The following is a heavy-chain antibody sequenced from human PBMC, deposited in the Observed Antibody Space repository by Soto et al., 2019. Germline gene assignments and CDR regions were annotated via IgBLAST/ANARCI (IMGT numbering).Heavy chain of an antibody. Sequence: QVQLQESGPGLVKPSQTLSLTCTVSGGSISSGDYYWSWIRQPPGKGLEWIGYIYYSGSTYYNPSLKSRVTISVDTSKNQFPLKLSSVTAADTAVYYCASRPTVVTLAEYFQHWGQGTLVTVSS. CDR3: ASRPTVVTLAEYFQH. CDR1: GGSISSGDYY. J-gene: IGHJ1*01. V-gene: IGHV4-30-4*01. D-gene: IGHD2-21*02. CDR2: IYYSGST.